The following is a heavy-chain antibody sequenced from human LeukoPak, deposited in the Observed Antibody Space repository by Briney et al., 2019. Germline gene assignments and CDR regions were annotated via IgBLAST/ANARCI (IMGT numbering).Heavy chain of an antibody. CDR2: INPSGGST. V-gene: IGHV1-46*01. Sequence: ASVKVSCKASGYTFTSYYMHWVRQAPGQGLEWMGIINPSGGSTSYAQKFQGRVTMTRDMSTSTVYMELSSLRSEDTAVCYCARASITMVRGASYYFDYWGQGTLVTVSS. CDR1: GYTFTSYY. J-gene: IGHJ4*02. D-gene: IGHD3-10*01. CDR3: ARASITMVRGASYYFDY.